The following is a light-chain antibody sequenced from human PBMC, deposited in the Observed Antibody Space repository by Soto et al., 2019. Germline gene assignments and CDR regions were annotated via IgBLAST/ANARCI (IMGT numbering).Light chain of an antibody. CDR3: QQSYSTPWT. CDR2: GAS. CDR1: QDISDY. J-gene: IGKJ1*01. V-gene: IGKV1-39*01. Sequence: DIQMTQSPSSLSASVGDRVTITCRASQDISDYLIWYQQKPGKAPKLLIYGASSLQSGVPSRFSGSGSGTDFTLTISSLQPEDFATYYCQQSYSTPWTFGQGTEVEIK.